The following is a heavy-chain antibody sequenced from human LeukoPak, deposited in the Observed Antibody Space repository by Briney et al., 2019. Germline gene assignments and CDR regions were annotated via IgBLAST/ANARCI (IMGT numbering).Heavy chain of an antibody. V-gene: IGHV1-18*01. CDR3: ARGGIRWAAGTHFDY. J-gene: IGHJ4*02. CDR1: GCTFTSYG. CDR2: VSAYNGNT. Sequence: ASVKVSCKASGCTFTSYGISWVRQSPGQGLEWMGWVSAYNGNTNYAQKLQGRVTMTTDTSTSTAYRELRSLRSDDTAVYYCARGGIRWAAGTHFDYWGQGTLVTVSS. D-gene: IGHD6-13*01.